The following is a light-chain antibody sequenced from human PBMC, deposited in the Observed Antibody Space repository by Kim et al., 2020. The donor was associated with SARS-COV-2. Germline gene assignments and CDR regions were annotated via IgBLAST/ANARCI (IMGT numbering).Light chain of an antibody. CDR3: CSYTNIGTYV. CDR2: EVN. V-gene: IGLV2-23*02. CDR1: SSDVGSYNL. Sequence: QSALTQPVSVSGSPGQSITISCTGASSDVGSYNLVSWFQQHPGKAPKLMLYEVNKRPSGISNRFSGSKSGNTASLTISGLQAEDEADYYCCSYTNIGTYVFGTGTKVTVL. J-gene: IGLJ1*01.